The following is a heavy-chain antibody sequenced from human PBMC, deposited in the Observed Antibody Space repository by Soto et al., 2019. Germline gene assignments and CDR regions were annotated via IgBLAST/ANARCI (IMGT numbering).Heavy chain of an antibody. J-gene: IGHJ5*01. V-gene: IGHV6-1*01. Sequence: SQTLSLTCVISGDSVSSNSAAWNWIRQSPSRGLEWLGRTYYRSKWYNDYAVSVKSRITINPDTSKNQFSLRLSSVTAADTAVYYCAMAKTTLYNWFDSWGQGTLVTVSS. CDR3: AMAKTTLYNWFDS. CDR2: TYYRSKWYN. CDR1: GDSVSSNSAA. D-gene: IGHD1-7*01.